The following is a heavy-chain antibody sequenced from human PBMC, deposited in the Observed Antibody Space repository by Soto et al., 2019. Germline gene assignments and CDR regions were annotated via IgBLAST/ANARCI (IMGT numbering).Heavy chain of an antibody. V-gene: IGHV1-69*08. J-gene: IGHJ6*02. CDR2: IIPILGIA. Sequence: QVQLVQSGAEVKKPGSSVKVSCKASGGTFSSYTISWVRQAPGQGLEWMGRIIPILGIANYAQKFQGRVTITADKSMSTAYMELSSLRSEDTAVYYCARESGYCSSSSCYGDYYYGMDVWGQGTTVTVSS. CDR3: ARESGYCSSSSCYGDYYYGMDV. CDR1: GGTFSSYT. D-gene: IGHD2-2*01.